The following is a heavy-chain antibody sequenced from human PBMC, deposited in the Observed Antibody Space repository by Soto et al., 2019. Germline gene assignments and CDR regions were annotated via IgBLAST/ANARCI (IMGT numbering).Heavy chain of an antibody. CDR3: ARAGRATPPNYYYYGMDV. CDR2: IIPIFGTA. D-gene: IGHD1-1*01. J-gene: IGHJ6*02. Sequence: QVQLVQSGAAVKKPGSSVKVSCKASGGTFSSYAISWVRQAPGHGLEWMGGIIPIFGTANYAQKFQGRVTITADESTSTAYMELSSLRAEDTAVYYFARAGRATPPNYYYYGMDVWCQGTTVTVSS. V-gene: IGHV1-69*01. CDR1: GGTFSSYA.